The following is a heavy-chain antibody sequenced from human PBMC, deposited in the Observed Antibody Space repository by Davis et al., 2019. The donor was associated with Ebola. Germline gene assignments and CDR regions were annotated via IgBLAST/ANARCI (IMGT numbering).Heavy chain of an antibody. J-gene: IGHJ4*02. CDR2: ISSSSSYI. Sequence: GESLKISCAASGFTFSSYSMNWVRQAPGKGLEWVSSISSSSSYIYYADSVKGQFTISRDNAKNSLYLQMNSLRAEDTAVYYCVRDGNRDWNPSEVFDYWGQGTLVTVSS. D-gene: IGHD1-1*01. V-gene: IGHV3-21*01. CDR3: VRDGNRDWNPSEVFDY. CDR1: GFTFSSYS.